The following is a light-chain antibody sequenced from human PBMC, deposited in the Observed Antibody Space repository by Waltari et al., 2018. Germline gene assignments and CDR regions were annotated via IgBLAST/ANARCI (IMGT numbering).Light chain of an antibody. V-gene: IGKV1-33*01. J-gene: IGKJ2*01. Sequence: DIQMTQSPSSLSASVGDGVTITCQASQDISKFLNWYQHKPGKAPKLLIYGASNLETGVPSRFSGSGSGTDFTFTISSLQPEDVATYYCQQYVRFHTFGQGTKLEIK. CDR2: GAS. CDR1: QDISKF. CDR3: QQYVRFHT.